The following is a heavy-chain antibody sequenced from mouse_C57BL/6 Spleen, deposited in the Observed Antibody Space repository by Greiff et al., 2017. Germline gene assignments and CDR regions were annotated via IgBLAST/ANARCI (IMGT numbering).Heavy chain of an antibody. J-gene: IGHJ3*01. CDR1: GYTFTSYW. V-gene: IGHV1-50*01. CDR2: IDPSDSYT. Sequence: VQLQQSGAELVKPGASVKLSCKASGYTFTSYWMQWVKQRPGQGLEWIGEIDPSDSYTNYNQKFKGKATLTVDTSSSTAYMQLSSLTSEDSAVYYCARKEVFYGSSYGFAYWGQGTLVTVSA. CDR3: ARKEVFYGSSYGFAY. D-gene: IGHD1-1*01.